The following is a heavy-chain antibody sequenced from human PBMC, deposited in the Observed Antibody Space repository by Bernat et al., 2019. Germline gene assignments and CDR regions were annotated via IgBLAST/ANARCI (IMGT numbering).Heavy chain of an antibody. V-gene: IGHV3-30*02. Sequence: QVQLVESGGGVVQPGGSLRLSCAASGFTFSSYGMHWVRQAPGKGLEWVAFIRYDGSNKYYADSVKGRFTNSRDNSKNTLYLQMNSLRAEDTAVYYCAKDGGSYYVDDYWGQGTLVTVSS. CDR3: AKDGGSYYVDDY. J-gene: IGHJ4*02. CDR2: IRYDGSNK. D-gene: IGHD1-26*01. CDR1: GFTFSSYG.